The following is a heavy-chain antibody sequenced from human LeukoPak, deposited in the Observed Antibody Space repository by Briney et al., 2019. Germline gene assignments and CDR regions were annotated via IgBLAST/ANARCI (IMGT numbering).Heavy chain of an antibody. V-gene: IGHV3-15*01. CDR2: ITSKTEGGTT. CDR1: GLTLNYAW. J-gene: IGHJ4*02. CDR3: TTGTFATFDY. Sequence: PGGSLRLSCAASGLTLNYAWMSWVRQAPGKGLEWVGRITSKTEGGTTDYAAPVKGRFTISRDDSKNTLYLQTNSLSTEDTAVYYCTTGTFATFDYWGQGTLVTVPS. D-gene: IGHD2-8*01.